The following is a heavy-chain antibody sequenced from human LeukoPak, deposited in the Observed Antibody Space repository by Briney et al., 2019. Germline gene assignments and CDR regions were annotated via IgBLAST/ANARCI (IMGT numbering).Heavy chain of an antibody. V-gene: IGHV1-69*13. CDR1: RGSLSSYG. J-gene: IGHJ4*02. CDR3: ARDQEGFDY. CDR2: IIPLFKTA. Sequence: ASVKVSCKASRGSLSSYGFSWVRQPPGQGLDWMGGIIPLFKTAKYAQKFQDRVTITADESSSTVYMELSSLRSEDTAVYYCARDQEGFDYWGQGTLVTVSS.